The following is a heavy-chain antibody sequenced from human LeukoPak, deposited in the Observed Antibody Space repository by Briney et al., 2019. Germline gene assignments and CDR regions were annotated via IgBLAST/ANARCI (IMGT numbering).Heavy chain of an antibody. CDR2: IYTSGST. J-gene: IGHJ3*02. D-gene: IGHD2-2*01. CDR3: ARQKCTSTSCLTKNAFDI. Sequence: NPSETLSLTCTVSGSISGYYWSWIRQPPGKGLEWIGYIYTSGSTNYNPSLESRVTISVDTSKNQFSLDLSSVTAADTAVYYCARQKCTSTSCLTKNAFDIRGQGTMVTVSS. V-gene: IGHV4-4*09. CDR1: GSISGYY.